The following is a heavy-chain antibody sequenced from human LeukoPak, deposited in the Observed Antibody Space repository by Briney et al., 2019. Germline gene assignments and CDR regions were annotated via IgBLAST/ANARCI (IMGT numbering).Heavy chain of an antibody. CDR1: GGSFSGYY. CDR3: ARSSSVRYFDWSPFDWFDP. CDR2: INHSGST. Sequence: SDTLSLTCAVYGGSFSGYYWSWIRQPPGKGLEWIGEINHSGSTNYNPSLKSRVTIPVDTSKNQFSLKLSSVTAADTAVYYCARSSSVRYFDWSPFDWFDPWGQGTLVTVSS. J-gene: IGHJ5*02. V-gene: IGHV4-34*01. D-gene: IGHD3-9*01.